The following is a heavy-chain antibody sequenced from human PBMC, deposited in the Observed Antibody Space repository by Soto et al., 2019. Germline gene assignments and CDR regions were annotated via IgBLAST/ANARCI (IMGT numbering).Heavy chain of an antibody. D-gene: IGHD3-3*01. Sequence: QVQLQESGPGLVKPSQTLSLTCTVSGGSISSGGYYWSWIRQHPGKGLEWIGYIYYSGSTYYNPSHKSRVTISVDTSKNQFSLKLSSVTAAATAVYYCARGGGNHYYYGMDVWGQGTTVTVSS. V-gene: IGHV4-31*03. CDR2: IYYSGST. CDR1: GGSISSGGYY. CDR3: ARGGGNHYYYGMDV. J-gene: IGHJ6*02.